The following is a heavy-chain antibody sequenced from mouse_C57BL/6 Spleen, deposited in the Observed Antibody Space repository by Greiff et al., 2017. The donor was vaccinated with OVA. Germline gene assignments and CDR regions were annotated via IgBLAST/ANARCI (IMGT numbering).Heavy chain of an antibody. CDR2: IYPGNSDT. D-gene: IGHD2-2*01. CDR3: NGGYVSWFAY. CDR1: GYTFTSYW. V-gene: IGHV1-5*01. J-gene: IGHJ3*01. Sequence: VQLQQSGTVLARPGASVKMSCKTSGYTFTSYWMHWVKQRPGQGLEWIGAIYPGNSDTSYNQKFKGKAKLTAVTSASTAYVELSSLTNEDSAVYYCNGGYVSWFAYWGQGTLVTVSA.